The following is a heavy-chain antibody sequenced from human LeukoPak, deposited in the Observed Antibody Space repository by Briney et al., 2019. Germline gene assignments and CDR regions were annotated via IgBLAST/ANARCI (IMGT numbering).Heavy chain of an antibody. CDR1: GYTFTSHD. Sequence: ASVTVSCKASGYTFTSHDINWVRQATGQGLEWMGWVNPKSGNTVYAQKFQGRVIFTRNTSISTAYMELSSLRSEDTAVYYCARGMIYYYYMDVWGKGTTVTVSS. D-gene: IGHD3-16*01. CDR2: VNPKSGNT. CDR3: ARGMIYYYYMDV. J-gene: IGHJ6*03. V-gene: IGHV1-8*03.